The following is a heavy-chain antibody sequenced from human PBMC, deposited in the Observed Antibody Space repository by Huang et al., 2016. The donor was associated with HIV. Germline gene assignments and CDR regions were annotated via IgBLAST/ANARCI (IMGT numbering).Heavy chain of an antibody. V-gene: IGHV5-51*01. Sequence: EVQLVQSGAEVKKPGESLKISCKGSGYSFSTYWVGWVGRMPGKGLEWMGITYPGDSDTRYSPSCQGQVTISADKSSNTAYLQWSSLKASDTAIYYCARQGTLASLDFWGQGTLVTVSS. D-gene: IGHD1-7*01. CDR3: ARQGTLASLDF. CDR2: TYPGDSDT. J-gene: IGHJ4*02. CDR1: GYSFSTYW.